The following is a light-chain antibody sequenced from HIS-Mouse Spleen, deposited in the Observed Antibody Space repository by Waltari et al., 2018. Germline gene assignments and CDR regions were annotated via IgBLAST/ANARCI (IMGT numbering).Light chain of an antibody. Sequence: QSALTQPASVSGSPGQSITISCLGTTSDVGGYTYVSWYQPHPGKAPKLMIYDVSNRPSGVSNRFSGSKSGNTASLTISGLQAEDEADYYCSSYTSSSTLYVFGTGTKVTVL. CDR2: DVS. J-gene: IGLJ1*01. CDR1: TSDVGGYTY. V-gene: IGLV2-14*03. CDR3: SSYTSSSTLYV.